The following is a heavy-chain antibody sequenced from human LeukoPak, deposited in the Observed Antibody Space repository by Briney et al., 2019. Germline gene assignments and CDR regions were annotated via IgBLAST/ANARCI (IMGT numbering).Heavy chain of an antibody. Sequence: ASVKVSCKASGYPFIGNYIHWVRQAPGQGLEWMGWINPNSGGTQYSQKFQGRVTLTRDTSITTGYMELSVLTSDDTAVYYCASLSYYDPSGYFYWGQGTLVTVSS. V-gene: IGHV1-2*02. CDR1: GYPFIGNY. CDR2: INPNSGGT. CDR3: ASLSYYDPSGYFY. D-gene: IGHD3-22*01. J-gene: IGHJ4*02.